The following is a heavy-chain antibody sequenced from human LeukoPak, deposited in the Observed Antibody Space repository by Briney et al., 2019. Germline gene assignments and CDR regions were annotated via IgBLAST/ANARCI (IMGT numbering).Heavy chain of an antibody. V-gene: IGHV4-59*01. Sequence: SETLSLTCTVSGGSISSYYWSWIRQPPGKGLEWIGYIYYSGSTNYNPSLKSRVTISVDTSKNQFSLKLSSVTAADTAVYYCARDTMVATREAFDIWGQGTMVTVSS. CDR1: GGSISSYY. D-gene: IGHD3-10*01. J-gene: IGHJ3*02. CDR2: IYYSGST. CDR3: ARDTMVATREAFDI.